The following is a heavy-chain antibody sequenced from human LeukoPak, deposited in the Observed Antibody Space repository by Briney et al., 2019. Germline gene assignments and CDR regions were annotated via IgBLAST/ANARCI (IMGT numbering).Heavy chain of an antibody. CDR1: GFTFSSYG. CDR2: LWYDGSNE. J-gene: IGHJ6*02. Sequence: GRSLILSCAASGFTFSSYGMHWVRQAPDKGLEWVAVLWYDGSNEYYADSVMGRFTISRDNSKNTLYLQMNSLRAEDTAMYYCAREAITMLRGVIIGYGMDVWSQGTTVTVSS. V-gene: IGHV3-33*01. D-gene: IGHD3-10*01. CDR3: AREAITMLRGVIIGYGMDV.